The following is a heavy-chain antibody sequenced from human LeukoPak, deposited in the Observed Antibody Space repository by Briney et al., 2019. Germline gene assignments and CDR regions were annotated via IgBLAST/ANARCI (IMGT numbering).Heavy chain of an antibody. CDR2: ISWNSDRM. CDR1: GFSFGDYD. Sequence: GGSLRLSCAASGFSFGDYDMHWVRQAPGKGLEWVAYISWNSDRMEYVDRVKGRFTISRDNAKNSVYLQMNNVRVEDTAVYYGEKAVGSCTYCYDDSNYSGALDYWGQGTLVTVSS. J-gene: IGHJ4*02. CDR3: EKAVGSCTYCYDDSNYSGALDY. D-gene: IGHD3-22*01. V-gene: IGHV3-9*01.